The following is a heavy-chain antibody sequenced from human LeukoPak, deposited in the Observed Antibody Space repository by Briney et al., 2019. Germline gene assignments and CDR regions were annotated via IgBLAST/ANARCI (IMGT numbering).Heavy chain of an antibody. J-gene: IGHJ5*02. V-gene: IGHV4-59*08. D-gene: IGHD2-15*01. CDR1: GDSVSFSY. CDR3: ARHPFATPFDR. Sequence: SETLSLTCAVSGDSVSFSYWSWIRQPPGKGLEWIGYVFHTGDSNCNPSLKRRVTMSLDTSKNQLSLRLASVTAADTAVYYCARHPFATPFDRWGRGTLVTVSS. CDR2: VFHTGDS.